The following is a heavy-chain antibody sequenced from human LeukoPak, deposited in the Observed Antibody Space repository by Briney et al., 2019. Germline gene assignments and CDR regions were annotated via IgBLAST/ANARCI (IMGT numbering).Heavy chain of an antibody. CDR3: ARDIVVVPVSSWFDP. Sequence: SVKVSCKASGGTFSSYAISWVRQAPGQGLEWMGGITPIFGTANYAQKFQGRVTITTDESTSTAYMELSSLRSEDTAVYYCARDIVVVPVSSWFDPWGQGTLVTVSS. J-gene: IGHJ5*02. D-gene: IGHD2-2*01. CDR2: ITPIFGTA. V-gene: IGHV1-69*05. CDR1: GGTFSSYA.